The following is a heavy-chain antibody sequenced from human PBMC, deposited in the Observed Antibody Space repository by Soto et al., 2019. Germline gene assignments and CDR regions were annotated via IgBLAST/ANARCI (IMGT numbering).Heavy chain of an antibody. CDR2: IYYSGST. J-gene: IGHJ4*02. D-gene: IGHD3-22*01. Sequence: PSETLSLTCTVSGASISSGGYYWTWIRQPPGKGLEWIGYIYYSGSTYYNPSLKSRVTISVDTSKNQFSLKLSSVTAADTAVYYCARVDFYDKTLDFWGLGTLVTVSS. CDR3: ARVDFYDKTLDF. CDR1: GASISSGGYY. V-gene: IGHV4-30-4*01.